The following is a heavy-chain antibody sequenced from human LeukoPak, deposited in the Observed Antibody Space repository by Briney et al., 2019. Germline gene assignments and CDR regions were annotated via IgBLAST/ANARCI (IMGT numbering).Heavy chain of an antibody. J-gene: IGHJ5*02. CDR3: ARVARGISSGYVS. CDR1: GGSISTDNCY. D-gene: IGHD3-22*01. V-gene: IGHV4-39*07. Sequence: SETLSLTCTVSGGSISTDNCYWGWIRQPPGKGLEWIGSIYYNGNTYYNPSLKSRVTISVDTSKNQFSLKLSSVTAADTAVYYCARVARGISSGYVSWGQGTLVTVSS. CDR2: IYYNGNT.